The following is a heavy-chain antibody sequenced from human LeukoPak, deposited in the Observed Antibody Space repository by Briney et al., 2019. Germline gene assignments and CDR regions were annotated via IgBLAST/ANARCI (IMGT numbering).Heavy chain of an antibody. J-gene: IGHJ4*02. V-gene: IGHV4-59*08. CDR1: GDSISSYY. CDR2: IYYSGST. D-gene: IGHD6-13*01. CDR3: ARHAPFESSWHGNYFDY. Sequence: SETLPLTCTVSGDSISSYYWSWIRQPPGKGLEWIGYIYYSGSTNYNPSLKSRVTISVDTSKNQFSLKLSSVTAADTAVYYCARHAPFESSWHGNYFDYWGQGTLVTVSS.